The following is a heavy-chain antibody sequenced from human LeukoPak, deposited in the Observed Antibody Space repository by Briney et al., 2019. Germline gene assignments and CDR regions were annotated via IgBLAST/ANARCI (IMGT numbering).Heavy chain of an antibody. J-gene: IGHJ6*03. Sequence: SSETLSLTCAVYGGSFSGYYWSWIRQPPGKGLVWIGEINHSGSTKYNPSLKSRVTISVVTSKNQFSLKLSSVTAADTAVYYCARGGSGYAYYYYYMDVWGKGTTVTVSS. V-gene: IGHV4-34*01. D-gene: IGHD5-12*01. CDR3: ARGGSGYAYYYYYMDV. CDR1: GGSFSGYY. CDR2: INHSGST.